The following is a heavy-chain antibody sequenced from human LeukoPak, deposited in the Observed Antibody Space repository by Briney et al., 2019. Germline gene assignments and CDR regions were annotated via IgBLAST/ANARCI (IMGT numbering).Heavy chain of an antibody. D-gene: IGHD5-24*01. Sequence: ALVEVSCKASGYTFTSYAMNWVRQAPGQGLEWMGWINTNTGNPTYAQGFTGRFVFSLDTSVSTAYLQISSLKAEDTAVYYCARAVEMATKLFSSNAFDIWGQGTMVTVSS. J-gene: IGHJ3*02. CDR1: GYTFTSYA. V-gene: IGHV7-4-1*02. CDR2: INTNTGNP. CDR3: ARAVEMATKLFSSNAFDI.